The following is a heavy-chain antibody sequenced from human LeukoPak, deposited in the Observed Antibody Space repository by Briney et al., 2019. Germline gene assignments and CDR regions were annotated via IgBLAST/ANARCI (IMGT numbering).Heavy chain of an antibody. CDR3: ARDTGGAFGNYVNYFDY. CDR2: IWYDGTNI. V-gene: IGHV3-33*01. J-gene: IGHJ4*02. D-gene: IGHD4-11*01. CDR1: GLILSSYG. Sequence: GGSLRLSCAASGLILSSYGIHWVRQAPGKGLEWVAVIWYDGTNIYYGDSVKGRFSISRDNSKNTVYLQMDSLRAEDTAVYYCARDTGGAFGNYVNYFDYWGQGTLVTVSS.